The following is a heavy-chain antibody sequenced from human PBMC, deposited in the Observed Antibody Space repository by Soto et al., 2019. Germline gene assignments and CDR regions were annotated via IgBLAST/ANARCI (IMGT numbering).Heavy chain of an antibody. Sequence: QVQLVQSGAEVKKPGASVKVSCKASGYTFTSYAMHWVRQAPGQRFEWMGWINAGNGYTKYSQKFQGRVTITRDTSASKAYMELSSLRSEDTAVYYCARSDWYYYDSSGPYHFDYWGQGTLVTVSS. D-gene: IGHD3-22*01. V-gene: IGHV1-3*01. CDR1: GYTFTSYA. CDR3: ARSDWYYYDSSGPYHFDY. CDR2: INAGNGYT. J-gene: IGHJ4*02.